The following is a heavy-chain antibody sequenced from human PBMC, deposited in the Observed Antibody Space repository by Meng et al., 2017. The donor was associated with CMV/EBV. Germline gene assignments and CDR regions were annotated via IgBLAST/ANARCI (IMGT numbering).Heavy chain of an antibody. CDR3: AREVVPAAILSFRYYGMDV. CDR1: GYTFTGYY. Sequence: ASVKVSCKASGYTFTGYYMHWVRQAPGQGLEWMGWINPNSGGTNYAQKFQGRVTMTRDTSISTAYMELSRLRSDGTAVYYCAREVVPAAILSFRYYGMDVWGQGTTVTVSS. J-gene: IGHJ6*02. V-gene: IGHV1-2*02. CDR2: INPNSGGT. D-gene: IGHD2-2*01.